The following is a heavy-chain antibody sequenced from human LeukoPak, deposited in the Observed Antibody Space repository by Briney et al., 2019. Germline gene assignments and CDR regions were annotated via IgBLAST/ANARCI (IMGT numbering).Heavy chain of an antibody. D-gene: IGHD5-18*01. CDR2: ISSSSSTI. CDR1: GFTFSSYD. Sequence: PGGSLRLSCEASGFTFSSYDMNWVRQAPGKGLEWVSYISSSSSTIYYADSVKGRFTISRDNAKNSLYLQMNSLRAEDTAVYYCARAGYSRFLYYFDYWGQGTLVTVSS. V-gene: IGHV3-48*01. CDR3: ARAGYSRFLYYFDY. J-gene: IGHJ4*02.